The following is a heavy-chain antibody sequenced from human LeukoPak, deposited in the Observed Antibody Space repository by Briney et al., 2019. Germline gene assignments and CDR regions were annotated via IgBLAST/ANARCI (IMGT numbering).Heavy chain of an antibody. CDR2: IKQDGSEK. Sequence: PGGSLRLSCVASGFTFSNYWMSWVRQAPGKGLEWVANIKQDGSEKYYVASVKGRFTISRDNAKNSLYLQMNSLRAEDTAVYYCARAGGTYYGIAFDIWGQGTMVTVSS. V-gene: IGHV3-7*01. CDR3: ARAGGTYYGIAFDI. CDR1: GFTFSNYW. D-gene: IGHD1-26*01. J-gene: IGHJ3*02.